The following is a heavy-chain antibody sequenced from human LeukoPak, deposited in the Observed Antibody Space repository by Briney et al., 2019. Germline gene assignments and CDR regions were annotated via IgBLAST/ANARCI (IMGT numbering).Heavy chain of an antibody. CDR3: ARLGPGYSSSWYAFDP. V-gene: IGHV5-51*01. D-gene: IGHD6-13*01. CDR2: IYPGDSDT. CDR1: GYSFTSYW. J-gene: IGHJ5*02. Sequence: GESLKISCKGSGYSFTSYWIGWVRQMPGKGLEWMGIIYPGDSDTRYSPSFQGQVTISADKSISTAYLRWSSLKASDTAMYYCARLGPGYSSSWYAFDPWGQETLVTVSS.